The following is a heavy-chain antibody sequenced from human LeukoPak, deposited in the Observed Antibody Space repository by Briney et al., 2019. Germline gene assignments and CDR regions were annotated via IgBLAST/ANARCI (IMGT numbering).Heavy chain of an antibody. D-gene: IGHD4-17*01. V-gene: IGHV1-3*01. Sequence: ASVKVSCKASGYTFTSYAMHWVRQAPGQRLEWMGWINAGNGNTKYSQKFQGRVTITRDTSASTAYMELSSLRAEDTALYYCAKDKIGVYGDYVGAFDIWGQGTMVTVSS. CDR3: AKDKIGVYGDYVGAFDI. CDR1: GYTFTSYA. J-gene: IGHJ3*02. CDR2: INAGNGNT.